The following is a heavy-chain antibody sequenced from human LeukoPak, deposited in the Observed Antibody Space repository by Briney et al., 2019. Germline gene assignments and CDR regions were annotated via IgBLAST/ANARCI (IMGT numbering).Heavy chain of an antibody. CDR3: VRDDYNGNSFDS. CDR2: INPKNGDT. D-gene: IGHD4-23*01. Sequence: ASVKVSCKASGYSFTASYMHWVRQAPGQGLEWVGCINPKNGDTSSAQRFQGRVTMTRDTSLSTAYMDLSSLRSDDTAVYYCVRDDYNGNSFDSWGPGTLATVSS. V-gene: IGHV1-2*02. J-gene: IGHJ5*01. CDR1: GYSFTASY.